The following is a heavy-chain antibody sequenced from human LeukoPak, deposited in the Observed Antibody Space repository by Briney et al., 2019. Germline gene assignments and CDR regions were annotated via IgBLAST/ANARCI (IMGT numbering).Heavy chain of an antibody. J-gene: IGHJ5*02. V-gene: IGHV4-59*08. Sequence: PSETLSLTCTVSGGSISSYYWSWIRQPPGKGLEWIGYIYYSGSTNYNPSLKSRVTISVGTSKNQFSLKLSSVTAADTAVYYCARFIDGDYVPEWFDPWGQGTLVTVSS. CDR2: IYYSGST. CDR3: ARFIDGDYVPEWFDP. CDR1: GGSISSYY. D-gene: IGHD4-17*01.